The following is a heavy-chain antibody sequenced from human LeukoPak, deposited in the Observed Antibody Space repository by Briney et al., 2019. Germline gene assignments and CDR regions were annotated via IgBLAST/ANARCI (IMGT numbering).Heavy chain of an antibody. CDR3: ARPDFDSGDAFDI. Sequence: AGGSLRLSCAASGFTVSSNYMSWVRQAPGKGLEWVSVIYSGGSTYYADSVKGRFTISRDNSKNTLYLQMNSLRAEDTAVYYCARPDFDSGDAFDIWGRGTMVTVSS. CDR1: GFTVSSNY. J-gene: IGHJ3*02. V-gene: IGHV3-53*01. CDR2: IYSGGST.